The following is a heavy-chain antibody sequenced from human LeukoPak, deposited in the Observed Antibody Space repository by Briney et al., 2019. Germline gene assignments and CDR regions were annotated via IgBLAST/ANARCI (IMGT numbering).Heavy chain of an antibody. Sequence: SETLSLTCTVSGGSISSSNSYWGWIRQPPGRGLEWIGSMSNSGGTYYNPSLNSRVTISVDTSKNQFSLKVSSVTAADTAVYYCARGLSIAAGANWGQGTLVTVSS. CDR3: ARGLSIAAGAN. D-gene: IGHD6-13*01. CDR1: GGSISSSNSY. V-gene: IGHV4-39*07. J-gene: IGHJ4*02. CDR2: MSNSGGT.